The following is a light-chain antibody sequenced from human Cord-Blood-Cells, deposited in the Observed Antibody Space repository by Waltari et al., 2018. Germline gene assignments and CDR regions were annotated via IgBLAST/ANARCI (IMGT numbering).Light chain of an antibody. CDR1: KLWVKY. J-gene: IGLJ2*01. CDR3: QAWDSSTVV. CDR2: QDS. V-gene: IGLV3-1*01. Sequence: SYELTQPPSVSVSPGQTASITCPGDKLWVKYACWYQQKPGQSPVLVIYQDSKRPSGIPERFSGSNSGNTATLTISGTQAMDEADYYCQAWDSSTVVFGGGTKLTVL.